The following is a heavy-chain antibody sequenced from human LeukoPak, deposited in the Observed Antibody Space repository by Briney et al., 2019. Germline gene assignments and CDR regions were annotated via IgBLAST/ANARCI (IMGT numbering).Heavy chain of an antibody. J-gene: IGHJ3*02. CDR3: AKKFSYGSGAGDALDI. CDR2: VSYDGSLK. D-gene: IGHD3-10*01. V-gene: IGHV3-30*18. Sequence: GGSLRLSCAASGFTFSGFGMHWVRQAPGKGLEWVAVVSYDGSLKHYLDSVKGRFTISRDNSKNTVVLQMDSLRVEDTAIYYCAKKFSYGSGAGDALDIWGHGTLVTVSS. CDR1: GFTFSGFG.